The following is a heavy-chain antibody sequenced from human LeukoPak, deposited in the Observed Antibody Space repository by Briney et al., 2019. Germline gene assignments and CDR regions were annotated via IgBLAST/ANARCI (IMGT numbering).Heavy chain of an antibody. V-gene: IGHV4-59*01. J-gene: IGHJ5*02. CDR2: IYYSGST. CDR3: AXXXXXXXXXXXXXXXXWXXP. Sequence: GSXXSYYWSWIRQPPGKGLXWIGYIYYSGSTNYNPSLKSRVTISVDTSKNQFSLKMSSVTAADTAMYYCAXXXXXXXXXXXXXXXXWXXPWGQGTLVTVSS. CDR1: GSXXSYY.